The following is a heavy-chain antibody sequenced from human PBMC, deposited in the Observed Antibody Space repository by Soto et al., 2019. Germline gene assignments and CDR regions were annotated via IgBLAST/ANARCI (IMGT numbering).Heavy chain of an antibody. CDR2: IKDDGSAK. V-gene: IGHV3-7*01. Sequence: DVQLVESGGGLVQPGGSLRLSCVASGFTFSSYWMNWVRQAPGKGLEWVANIKDDGSAKYYVDSVKGRFSISRDNGENSVYLQMNXLXXXXXXXXXXXXXXXXXXXXGXGXLVTVSS. CDR1: GFTFSSYW. CDR3: XXXXXXXXX. J-gene: IGHJ4*02.